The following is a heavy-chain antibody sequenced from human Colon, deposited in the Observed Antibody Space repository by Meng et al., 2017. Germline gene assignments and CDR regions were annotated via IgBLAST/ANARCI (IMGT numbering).Heavy chain of an antibody. CDR1: GYIFTNHH. D-gene: IGHD6-6*01. J-gene: IGHJ4*02. Sequence: QVGLVQSGAEVKKPGASVKVSCVASGYIFTNHHLHWVRQAPGQGPEWMGIITPSNGGKGYAQRFQGRVTMTSDTSTSTVYMELSGLRSEDTAMYYCTREGAASARFFDKWGQGTLVTVSS. CDR2: ITPSNGGK. CDR3: TREGAASARFFDK. V-gene: IGHV1-46*01.